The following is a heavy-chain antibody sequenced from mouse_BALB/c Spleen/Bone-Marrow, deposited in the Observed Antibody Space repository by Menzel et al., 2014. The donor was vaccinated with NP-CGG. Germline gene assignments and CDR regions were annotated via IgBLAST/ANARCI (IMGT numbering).Heavy chain of an antibody. Sequence: VQVVESGPGLVAPSQSLSIPCTVSGFSLTSYGVHWVRQPPGKGLEWLGVIWAGGSTNYNSALMSRLSISKDNSKSQVFLKMNSLQTDDTAMYYCARGGGNWYFDVWGAGTTVTVSS. CDR3: ARGGGNWYFDV. J-gene: IGHJ1*01. V-gene: IGHV2-9*02. CDR1: GFSLTSYG. CDR2: IWAGGST.